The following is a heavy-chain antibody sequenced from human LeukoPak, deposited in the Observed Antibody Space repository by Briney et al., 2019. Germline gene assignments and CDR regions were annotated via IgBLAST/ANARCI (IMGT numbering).Heavy chain of an antibody. D-gene: IGHD3-10*01. CDR3: ARDYYGSGSLSGY. CDR2: ISSSSSYI. Sequence: GGSLRPSCAASGFTFSSYSMNWVRQAPGKGLEWVSSISSSSSYIYYADSVKGRFTISRDNAKNSLYLQMNGLRAEDTAVYYCARDYYGSGSLSGYWGQGTLVTVSS. CDR1: GFTFSSYS. J-gene: IGHJ4*02. V-gene: IGHV3-21*01.